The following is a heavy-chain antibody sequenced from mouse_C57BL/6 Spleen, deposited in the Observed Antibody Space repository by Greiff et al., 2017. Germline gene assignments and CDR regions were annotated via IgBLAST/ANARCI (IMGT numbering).Heavy chain of an antibody. D-gene: IGHD1-1*01. CDR2: IYPGSGST. CDR3: ARAGYGSSHWYFDV. Sequence: QVQLQQPGAELVKPGASVKMSCKASGYTFTSYWITWVKQRPGQGLEWIGDIYPGSGSTNYNEKFKSKATLTVDTSSSTAYMQLSSLTSEDSAVYYCARAGYGSSHWYFDVWGTGTTVTVSS. V-gene: IGHV1-55*01. CDR1: GYTFTSYW. J-gene: IGHJ1*03.